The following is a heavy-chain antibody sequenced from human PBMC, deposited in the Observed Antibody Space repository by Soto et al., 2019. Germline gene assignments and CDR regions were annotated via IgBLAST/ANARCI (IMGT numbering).Heavy chain of an antibody. Sequence: EVQLLESGGGLVQPGGSLRLSCAASGFTFSSYAMSWGRQAPGKGLEGVSAISGSGGSTYYADSVNDRFTISRDNSKNTLYLKMNSLRAEDTAVYYCAKSVVVTAIPGWNYFDYWGQGTLVTVSS. D-gene: IGHD2-21*02. CDR2: ISGSGGST. V-gene: IGHV3-23*01. J-gene: IGHJ4*02. CDR1: GFTFSSYA. CDR3: AKSVVVTAIPGWNYFDY.